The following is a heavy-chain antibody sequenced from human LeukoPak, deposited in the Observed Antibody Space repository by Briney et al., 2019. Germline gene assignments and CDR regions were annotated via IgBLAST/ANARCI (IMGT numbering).Heavy chain of an antibody. CDR3: ARVAPRELGY. J-gene: IGHJ4*02. CDR2: INPNSGGT. D-gene: IGHD1-26*01. CDR1: GYTFTIYD. Sequence: ASVTVSCTASGYTFTIYDINWVRQATGQGLEWMGWINPNSGGTNYAQKFQGRVTMTRDTSISTAYMELSRLRSDDTAVYYCARVAPRELGYWGQGTLVTVSS. V-gene: IGHV1-2*02.